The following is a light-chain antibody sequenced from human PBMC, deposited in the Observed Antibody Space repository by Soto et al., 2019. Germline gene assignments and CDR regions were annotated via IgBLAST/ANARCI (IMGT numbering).Light chain of an antibody. V-gene: IGLV1-44*01. Sequence: QSVLTQPPSASGTPGQRGTISCSGGSSNIGSNTVSWYQQLTGAAPKLLIYISNERPSGVPDRFSGSKSGTSASLAISGLQSEDEAEYYCAAWDDSLNGPVFGGGTKLTVL. CDR3: AAWDDSLNGPV. J-gene: IGLJ2*01. CDR1: SSNIGSNT. CDR2: ISN.